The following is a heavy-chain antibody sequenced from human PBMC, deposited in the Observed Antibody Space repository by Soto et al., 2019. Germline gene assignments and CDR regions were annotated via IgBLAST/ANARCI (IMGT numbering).Heavy chain of an antibody. V-gene: IGHV1-69*13. CDR2: IIPIFGTA. CDR1: GGTFSSYA. CDR3: ARDLRVLYYYDSSGPLDAFDI. J-gene: IGHJ3*02. D-gene: IGHD3-22*01. Sequence: SVKVSCKASGGTFSSYAISWVRQAPGQGLEWMGGIIPIFGTANYAQKFQGRVTITADESTSTAYMELSSLRSEDTAVYYCARDLRVLYYYDSSGPLDAFDIWGQGTMVTV.